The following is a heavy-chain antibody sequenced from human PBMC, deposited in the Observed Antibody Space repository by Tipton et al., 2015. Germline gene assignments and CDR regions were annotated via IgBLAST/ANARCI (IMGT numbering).Heavy chain of an antibody. CDR1: GGSFNKYA. V-gene: IGHV1-69*11. CDR3: ARVPYPTNFDY. J-gene: IGHJ4*02. D-gene: IGHD3-16*01. CDR2: IIPTLDTA. Sequence: QLVQSGAEVKKPGSSGKVSCKASGGSFNKYAISWVRQAPGQGLEWIGRIIPTLDTAVYAQRFQGRITITADESTSTAYMELSSLRSEDTAVYYCARVPYPTNFDYWGQGTLVTVSS.